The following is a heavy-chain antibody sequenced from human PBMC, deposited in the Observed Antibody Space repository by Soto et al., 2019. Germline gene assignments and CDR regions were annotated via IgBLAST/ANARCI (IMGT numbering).Heavy chain of an antibody. CDR2: ISAYNGNT. CDR1: GYTFNSYG. CDR3: ERYFWSGQLPFYFDQ. J-gene: IGHJ4*02. D-gene: IGHD3-3*01. Sequence: QVLLVQSGAEVKKPGASVKVSCKASGYTFNSYGGSWVRQAPGQGLEWMGWISAYNGNTKNSQNHQGGVTMTIDTTTSSAYLEVRSLRSDDTAIYYCERYFWSGQLPFYFDQWGQGTLVTVSS. V-gene: IGHV1-18*01.